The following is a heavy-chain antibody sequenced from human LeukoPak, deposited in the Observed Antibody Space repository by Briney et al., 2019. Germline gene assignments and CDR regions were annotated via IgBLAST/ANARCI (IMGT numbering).Heavy chain of an antibody. D-gene: IGHD6-13*01. CDR2: IRYDGSNK. V-gene: IGHV3-30*02. CDR1: GFTFSSYG. CDR3: AQELFASKDY. Sequence: GGSLRLSCAASGFTFSSYGMHWVRQAPGKGLEWVAFIRYDGSNKYYADSVKGRFTISRDNSKNTLYLQMNSLRAEDTAVYYCAQELFASKDYWGQGTLVTVSS. J-gene: IGHJ4*02.